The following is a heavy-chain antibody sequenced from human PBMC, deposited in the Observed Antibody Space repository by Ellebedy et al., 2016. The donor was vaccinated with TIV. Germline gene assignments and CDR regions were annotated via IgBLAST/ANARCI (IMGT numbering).Heavy chain of an antibody. J-gene: IGHJ5*02. Sequence: GESLKISCAASGFNFRSYWMTWVRQAPGKGLEWVAKIRQEGDEIYYVESVKGRFTISRDNAKNSLFFQMNSLRVEDTAVYYCARRASYGDYAVQVNPWFDPWGQGTLVTVSS. CDR2: IRQEGDEI. V-gene: IGHV3-7*01. CDR1: GFNFRSYW. CDR3: ARRASYGDYAVQVNPWFDP. D-gene: IGHD4-17*01.